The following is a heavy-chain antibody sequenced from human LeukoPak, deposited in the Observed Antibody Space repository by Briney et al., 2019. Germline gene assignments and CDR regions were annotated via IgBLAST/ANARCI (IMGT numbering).Heavy chain of an antibody. Sequence: ASVTVSCTASGGTFSSYAISWVRQTPGQGLEWMGWISAYNGNTNYAQKLQGRVTMTTDTSTSTAYMELRSLRSDDTAVYYCARVNGGDLIDYWGQGTLVTVSS. V-gene: IGHV1-18*01. CDR2: ISAYNGNT. D-gene: IGHD2-8*01. CDR3: ARVNGGDLIDY. CDR1: GGTFSSYA. J-gene: IGHJ4*02.